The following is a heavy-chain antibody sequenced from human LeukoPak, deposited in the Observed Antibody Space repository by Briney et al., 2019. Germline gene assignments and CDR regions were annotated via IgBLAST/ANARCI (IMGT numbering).Heavy chain of an antibody. J-gene: IGHJ4*02. V-gene: IGHV3-23*01. Sequence: PGGSLRLSCTASGFTFSSYSMSWVRRGQGTGRQWVSALSGSGDTTFYADSVKGRFSISRDNSKKTLYLQVNSLRAEDTAVYFCAKELTTERTPGVDSWGQGTLVTVSS. CDR2: LSGSGDTT. CDR3: AKELTTERTPGVDS. D-gene: IGHD4-17*01. CDR1: GFTFSSYS.